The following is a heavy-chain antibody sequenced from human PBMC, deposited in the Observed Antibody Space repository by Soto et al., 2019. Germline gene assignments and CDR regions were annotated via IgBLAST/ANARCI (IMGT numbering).Heavy chain of an antibody. J-gene: IGHJ6*02. D-gene: IGHD5-18*01. V-gene: IGHV3-30*18. CDR1: GFTFSSYG. CDR3: AKSRHVYSYGYRYYYGMDV. CDR2: ISYDGSNK. Sequence: GGSLRLSCAASGFTFSSYGMHWVRQAPGKGLEWVAVISYDGSNKYYADSVKGRFTISRDNSKNTLYLQMNSLRAEDTAVYYCAKSRHVYSYGYRYYYGMDVWGQGTMVTVSS.